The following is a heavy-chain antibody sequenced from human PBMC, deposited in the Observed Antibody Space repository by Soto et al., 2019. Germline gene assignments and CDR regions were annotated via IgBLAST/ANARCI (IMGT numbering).Heavy chain of an antibody. CDR1: GGSISSGGYY. CDR2: IYYSGST. Sequence: QVQLQESGPGLVKPSQTLSLTCTVSGGSISSGGYYWSWIRQHPGKGLEWIGYIYYSGSTYYNPSLKSRVTISVDTSKNQFSLKLSSVTAADTAVYYCARVGGITYYYDSSGYLFDYWGQGTLVTVSS. CDR3: ARVGGITYYYDSSGYLFDY. D-gene: IGHD3-22*01. V-gene: IGHV4-31*03. J-gene: IGHJ4*02.